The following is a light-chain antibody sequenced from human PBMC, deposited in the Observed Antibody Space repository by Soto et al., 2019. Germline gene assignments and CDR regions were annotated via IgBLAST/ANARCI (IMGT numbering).Light chain of an antibody. J-gene: IGKJ5*01. CDR2: AAS. CDR3: QQTYSIPIV. V-gene: IGKV1-39*01. Sequence: DIQMTQSPFSLYASVGDRVTITCRASQSVSTYLNWYQHKPGKVPELLIYAASTLESGVPPRFSGSGSGTDFSLTISHLQPEDFATYYCQQTYSIPIVFGQGTRLEIK. CDR1: QSVSTY.